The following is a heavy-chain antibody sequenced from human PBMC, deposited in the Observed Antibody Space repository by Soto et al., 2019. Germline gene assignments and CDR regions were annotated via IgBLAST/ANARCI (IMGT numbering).Heavy chain of an antibody. D-gene: IGHD3-22*01. CDR1: GFSLSTSGVG. CDR3: AHSHYDSSGYYTFYFDY. Sequence: QITLKESGPTLVKPTQTLTLTCTFSGFSLSTSGVGVGWIRQPPGKALEWLALIYWDDDKRYSPSLKSRLTITQDTSKNPVVLTMTNMDPVDTATYYCAHSHYDSSGYYTFYFDYWGQGTLVTVSS. J-gene: IGHJ4*02. V-gene: IGHV2-5*02. CDR2: IYWDDDK.